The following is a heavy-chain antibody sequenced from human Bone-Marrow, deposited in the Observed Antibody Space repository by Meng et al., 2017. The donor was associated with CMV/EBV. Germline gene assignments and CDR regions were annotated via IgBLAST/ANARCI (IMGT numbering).Heavy chain of an antibody. Sequence: ASVKVSCKASGGTFSSYAISWVRQAPGQGLEWMGWINPNSGGTNYAQKFQGRVTMTRDTSISTAYMELSRLRSDDTAVYYCARDERLRLGGLGPWGQVTLVTVSS. J-gene: IGHJ5*02. CDR3: ARDERLRLGGLGP. CDR2: INPNSGGT. CDR1: GGTFSSYA. V-gene: IGHV1-2*02. D-gene: IGHD3-16*01.